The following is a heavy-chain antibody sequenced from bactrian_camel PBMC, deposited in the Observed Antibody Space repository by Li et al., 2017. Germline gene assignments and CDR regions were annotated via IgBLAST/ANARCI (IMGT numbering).Heavy chain of an antibody. CDR3: TKETAWVGYHEFAEH. J-gene: IGHJ4*01. Sequence: VQLVESGGGSVQAGGSLRLSCAASGFTFGSYVMSWVRQAPGKGLEWVSDINSGGRTIHYADSVKGRFTISRDDAKNTLYLQLNCLKTEDTAMYYCTKETAWVGYHEFAEHWGQGTQVTVS. CDR1: GFTFGSYV. V-gene: IGHV3S40*01. D-gene: IGHD3*01. CDR2: INSGGRTI.